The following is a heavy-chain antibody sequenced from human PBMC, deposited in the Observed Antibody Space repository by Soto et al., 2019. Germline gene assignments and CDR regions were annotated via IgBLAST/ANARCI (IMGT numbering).Heavy chain of an antibody. D-gene: IGHD3-16*02. CDR2: IFSNDEK. V-gene: IGHV2-26*01. CDR3: ARIQDYVWGSYPYDV. J-gene: IGHJ4*02. Sequence: GSGPTLVNPTETLTLTCTVSGFSLNDARVGVSWIRQPPGRALEWLAHIFSNDEKSYSTSPYNRLTISKDTSKSQVVLTMTNMGPVDTATYFCARIQDYVWGSYPYDVWGQGSLVTVS. CDR1: GFSLNDARVG.